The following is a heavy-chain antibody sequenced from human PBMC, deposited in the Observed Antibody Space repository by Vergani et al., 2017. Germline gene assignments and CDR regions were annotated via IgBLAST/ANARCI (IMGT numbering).Heavy chain of an antibody. D-gene: IGHD1-7*01. CDR2: IYSGGST. Sequence: QVQLVESGGDVVQPGRSLRLSCAASGFSFSYYGMHWVRQAPGKGLEWVSVIYSGGSTYYADSVKGRFTISRDNSKNTLYLQMNSLRAEDTAVYYCARTKQGSLDYWGQGTLVTVSS. CDR1: GFSFSYYG. V-gene: IGHV3-NL1*01. J-gene: IGHJ4*02. CDR3: ARTKQGSLDY.